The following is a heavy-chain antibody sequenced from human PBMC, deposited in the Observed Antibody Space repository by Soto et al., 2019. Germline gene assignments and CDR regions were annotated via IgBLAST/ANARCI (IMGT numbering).Heavy chain of an antibody. J-gene: IGHJ4*02. Sequence: GGSLRLSCAASGFTFSSQAMSWVRQAPGKGLEWVSAIRGSGESTYYADSVKGRFTISRDNSKNTLYLQLNSLRAEDTAAHYCVGYDPLDYWGQGTLVTVSS. CDR1: GFTFSSQA. CDR3: VGYDPLDY. CDR2: IRGSGEST. D-gene: IGHD5-12*01. V-gene: IGHV3-23*01.